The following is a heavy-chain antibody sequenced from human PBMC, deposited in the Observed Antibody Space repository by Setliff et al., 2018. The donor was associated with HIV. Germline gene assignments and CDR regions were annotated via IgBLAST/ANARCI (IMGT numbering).Heavy chain of an antibody. CDR2: INPSDNRT. CDR3: ARADDLDAPLAP. V-gene: IGHV1-46*02. D-gene: IGHD1-1*01. Sequence: ASVKVSCKASGYTFNNYYMHWVRQAPGQGLEWMGIINPSDNRTYYAQKFQGRVTMTRDTSTSSVYMELRSLRSEDMAVYYCARADDLDAPLAPWGQGTLVTVSS. CDR1: GYTFNNYY. J-gene: IGHJ4*02.